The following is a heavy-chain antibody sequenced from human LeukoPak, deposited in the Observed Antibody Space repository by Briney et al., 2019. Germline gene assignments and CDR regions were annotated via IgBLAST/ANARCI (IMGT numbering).Heavy chain of an antibody. J-gene: IGHJ6*03. CDR3: ARVGHRFGYYYYDMDV. D-gene: IGHD3-16*01. CDR2: INSSGST. Sequence: SETLSLTCTVSGDSISDYYWSWLRQPPGKGLEWIGYINSSGSTNYNPSLKSRVTISVDTSKNQFSLKLSSVTAADTAVYYCARVGHRFGYYYYDMDVWGRGTTVTVSS. CDR1: GDSISDYY. V-gene: IGHV4-59*01.